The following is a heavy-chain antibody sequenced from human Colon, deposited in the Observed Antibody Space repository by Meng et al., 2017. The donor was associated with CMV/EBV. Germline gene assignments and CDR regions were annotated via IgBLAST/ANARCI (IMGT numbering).Heavy chain of an antibody. CDR3: VRGNQRVSHNTFDL. J-gene: IGHJ3*01. CDR2: IKQDGSEK. Sequence: GGSLRLSCAASGFTFSSYWMSWVRQAPGKGLEWVANIKQDGSEKYYVDSVKGRFTASRDNARNSLYLQMNSLRAEDTAVYYCVRGNQRVSHNTFDLWGQGTMVTVSS. CDR1: GFTFSSYW. V-gene: IGHV3-7*01. D-gene: IGHD6-25*01.